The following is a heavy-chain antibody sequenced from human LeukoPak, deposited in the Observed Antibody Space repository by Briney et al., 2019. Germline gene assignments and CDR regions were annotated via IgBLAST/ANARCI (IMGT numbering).Heavy chain of an antibody. CDR2: INPNSGGT. CDR3: ARAAAYYYDSSGYYFGY. V-gene: IGHV1-2*02. Sequence: ASVKVSCKASGYTFTGYYMHWVRQAPGQGLEWMGWINPNSGGTNYAQKFQGRVTMTRDTSISTAYMELSRLRSDDTAVYYCARAAAYYYDSSGYYFGYWGQGTLVTVSS. J-gene: IGHJ4*02. D-gene: IGHD3-22*01. CDR1: GYTFTGYY.